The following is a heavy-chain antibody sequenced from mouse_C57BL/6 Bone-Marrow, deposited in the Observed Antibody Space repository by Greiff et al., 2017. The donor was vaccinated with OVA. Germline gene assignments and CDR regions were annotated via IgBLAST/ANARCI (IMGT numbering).Heavy chain of an antibody. CDR3: ARVDGNSYDFEG. Sequence: VQLVESGPGLVQPSQSLSITCTVSGFSLTSYGVHWVRQSPGKGLEWLGVIWSGGSTDYNAAFISRLSISKDNSKSQVFFKMNSLQADDTAIYYCARVDGNSYDFEGWGKGTTVTVAS. J-gene: IGHJ1*03. CDR1: GFSLTSYG. CDR2: IWSGGST. V-gene: IGHV2-2*01. D-gene: IGHD2-1*01.